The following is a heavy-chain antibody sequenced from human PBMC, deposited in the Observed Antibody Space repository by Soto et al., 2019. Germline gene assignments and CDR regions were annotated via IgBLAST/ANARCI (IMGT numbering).Heavy chain of an antibody. Sequence: QVQLVQSGAEVKKPGASVKVSCKASGYTFTSYGISWVRQAPGQGLEWMGWISAYNGNTNYAQKLQGRVTMTTDTSTSTAYMEMRSLRSDDTAVYYCARDRPRDYYYSPDAFDIWGQGTMVTVSS. CDR2: ISAYNGNT. V-gene: IGHV1-18*01. J-gene: IGHJ3*02. CDR1: GYTFTSYG. D-gene: IGHD3-10*01. CDR3: ARDRPRDYYYSPDAFDI.